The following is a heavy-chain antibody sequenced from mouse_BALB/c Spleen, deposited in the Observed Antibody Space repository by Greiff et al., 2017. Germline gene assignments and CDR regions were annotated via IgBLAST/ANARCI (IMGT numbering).Heavy chain of an antibody. Sequence: EVKLQESGGGLVQPGGSRKLSCAASGFTFSSFGMHWVRQAPEKGLEWVAYISSGSSTIYYADTVKGRFTISRDNPKNTLFLQMTSLRSEDTAMYYCARSDSDAMDYWGQGTSVTVSS. J-gene: IGHJ4*01. V-gene: IGHV5-17*02. CDR1: GFTFSSFG. CDR2: ISSGSSTI. CDR3: ARSDSDAMDY. D-gene: IGHD2-4*01.